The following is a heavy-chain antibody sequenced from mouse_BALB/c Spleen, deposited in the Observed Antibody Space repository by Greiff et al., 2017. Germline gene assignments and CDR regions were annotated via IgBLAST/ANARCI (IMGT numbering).Heavy chain of an antibody. CDR3: ARGGIYYGSSPYWYFDV. V-gene: IGHV5-6-3*01. J-gene: IGHJ1*01. CDR1: GFTFSSYG. CDR2: INSNGGST. D-gene: IGHD1-1*01. Sequence: EVHLVESGGGLVQPGGSLKLSCAASGFTFSSYGMSWVRQTPDKRLELVATINSNGGSTYYPDSVKGRFTISRDNAKNTLYLQMSSLKSEDTAMYYCARGGIYYGSSPYWYFDVWGAGTTVTVSS.